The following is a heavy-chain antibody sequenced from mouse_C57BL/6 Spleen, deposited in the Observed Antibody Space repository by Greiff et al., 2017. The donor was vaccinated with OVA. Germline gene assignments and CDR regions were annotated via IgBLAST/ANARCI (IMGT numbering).Heavy chain of an antibody. CDR3: ARDITTVVATDYAMYY. CDR2: IGPGSGST. V-gene: IGHV1-77*01. CDR1: GYTFTDYY. J-gene: IGHJ4*01. Sequence: QVHVKQSGAELVKPGASVKISCKASGYTFTDYYINWVKQRPGQGLEWIGKIGPGSGSTYYNEKFKGKATLTADKSSSTAYMQLSSLTSEDSAVYFCARDITTVVATDYAMYYWGQGTSVTVSS. D-gene: IGHD1-1*01.